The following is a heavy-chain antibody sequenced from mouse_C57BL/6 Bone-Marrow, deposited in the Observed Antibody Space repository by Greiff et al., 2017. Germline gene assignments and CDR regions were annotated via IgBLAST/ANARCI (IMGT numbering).Heavy chain of an antibody. CDR2: IDPEDGET. CDR1: GFNIKDYY. V-gene: IGHV14-2*01. CDR3: ATGDSTLDY. J-gene: IGHJ4*01. Sequence: SGAELVKPGASVKLSCTASGFNIKDYYMHWVKQRTEQGLEWIGRIDPEDGETKYAPKFPGKAPITADTSSNTAYLQLSSLTSEYTAVYYCATGDSTLDYWGQGTSVTVSS.